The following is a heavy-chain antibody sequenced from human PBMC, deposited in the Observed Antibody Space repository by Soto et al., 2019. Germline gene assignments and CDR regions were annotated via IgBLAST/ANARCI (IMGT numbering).Heavy chain of an antibody. CDR3: AREGPFSPGEFDY. Sequence: GASVKVSCKASGGTFSSYAISWVRQAPGQGLEWMGGIIPILGTANYAQKFQGRVTITADESTSTAYMELRSLRSDDTAVYYCAREGPFSPGEFDYWGQGTLVTVSS. CDR2: IIPILGTA. J-gene: IGHJ4*02. V-gene: IGHV1-69*13. D-gene: IGHD3-3*01. CDR1: GGTFSSYA.